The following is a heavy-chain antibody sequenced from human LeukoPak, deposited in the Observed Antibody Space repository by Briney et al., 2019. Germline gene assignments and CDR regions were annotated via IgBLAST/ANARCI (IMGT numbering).Heavy chain of an antibody. V-gene: IGHV4-39*01. D-gene: IGHD3-10*01. J-gene: IGHJ4*02. CDR1: GGSISSSSYY. CDR3: ASRAYGSGSYRDWYFDY. Sequence: SETLSLTCTVSGGSISSSSYYWGWIRQPPGKGLEWIGSIYYSGSTYYNPSLKSRVTISVDTSKNQFSLKLSSVTAADTAVYYCASRAYGSGSYRDWYFDYWGQGTLVTVSS. CDR2: IYYSGST.